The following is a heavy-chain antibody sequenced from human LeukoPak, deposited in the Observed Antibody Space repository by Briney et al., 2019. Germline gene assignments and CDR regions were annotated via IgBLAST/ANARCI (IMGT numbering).Heavy chain of an antibody. Sequence: SVKVSCKASGGTFSSYAISWVRQAPGQGLEWMGGIIPIFGTANYAQKFQGRVTITADESTSTAYMELSSLRSEDTAVYYCARDRASSSAGRFYYYYYYMDVWGKGTTVTVSS. CDR3: ARDRASSSAGRFYYYYYYMDV. V-gene: IGHV1-69*01. J-gene: IGHJ6*03. CDR2: IIPIFGTA. D-gene: IGHD6-6*01. CDR1: GGTFSSYA.